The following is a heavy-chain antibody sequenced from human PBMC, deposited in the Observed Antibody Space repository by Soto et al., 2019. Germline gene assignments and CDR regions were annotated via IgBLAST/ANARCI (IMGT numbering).Heavy chain of an antibody. CDR2: VYSSGST. J-gene: IGHJ4*02. V-gene: IGHV4-4*07. Sequence: SETLSLTCTVSGGSINSYYWSWIRQSAGKGLEWIGRVYSSGSTFYNPSLKSRLTMSVDTPNNQFSLKLSSVTAADTAVYSCARDKGDVRIDYGGLGPWSPSPQ. CDR1: GGSINSYY. CDR3: ARDKGDVRIDY. D-gene: IGHD2-21*01.